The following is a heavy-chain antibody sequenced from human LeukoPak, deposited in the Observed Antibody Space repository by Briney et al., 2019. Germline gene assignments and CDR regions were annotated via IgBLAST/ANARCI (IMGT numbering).Heavy chain of an antibody. CDR2: IRYNGASQ. Sequence: PGGSLRLSCAASGFTFNTFGMHWVRQAPGKGLEWVAFIRYNGASQSYADSVKGRLTISRDNSKDMVFLQMNSLRPEDTAVYYCAKDMVEWEPHRGGYWGQGTLVTVSS. J-gene: IGHJ4*02. CDR1: GFTFNTFG. CDR3: AKDMVEWEPHRGGY. V-gene: IGHV3-30*02. D-gene: IGHD1-26*01.